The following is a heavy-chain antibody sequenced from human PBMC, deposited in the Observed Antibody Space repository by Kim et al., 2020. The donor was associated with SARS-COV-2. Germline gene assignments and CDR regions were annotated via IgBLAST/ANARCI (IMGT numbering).Heavy chain of an antibody. Sequence: SETLSLTCTVSGGSISSYYWSWIRQPPGKGLEWIGYIYYSGSTNYNPSLKSRVTISVDTSKNQFSLKLSSVTAADPAAYYCARRSLVYYDSSGPQAAFDIWGQVTMVTVSS. J-gene: IGHJ3*02. D-gene: IGHD3-22*01. V-gene: IGHV4-59*01. CDR1: GGSISSYY. CDR3: ARRSLVYYDSSGPQAAFDI. CDR2: IYYSGST.